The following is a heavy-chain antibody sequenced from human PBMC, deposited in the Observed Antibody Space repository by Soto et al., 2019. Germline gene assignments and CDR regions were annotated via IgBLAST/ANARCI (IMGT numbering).Heavy chain of an antibody. Sequence: QVQLVQSGAEVKKPGASVKVSCKASGYTFTGYYMHWVRQAPGQGLEWMGWINPNSGGTNYAQKFQGRVTMTRDTSISTAYMELSRLRSDDTAVYYCARRTDYYDSSGYQYYFDYWGQGTLVTVSS. CDR3: ARRTDYYDSSGYQYYFDY. V-gene: IGHV1-2*02. CDR2: INPNSGGT. J-gene: IGHJ4*02. D-gene: IGHD3-22*01. CDR1: GYTFTGYY.